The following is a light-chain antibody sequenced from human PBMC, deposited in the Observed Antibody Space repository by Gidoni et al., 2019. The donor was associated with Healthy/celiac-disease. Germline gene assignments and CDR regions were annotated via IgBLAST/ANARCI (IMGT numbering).Light chain of an antibody. CDR1: SLRSYY. CDR2: GKN. J-gene: IGLJ2*01. CDR3: HSRDSSGNHVV. V-gene: IGLV3-19*01. Sequence: SSELTQDPAVAVAVGQTVRITCQGDSLRSYYASWYQQKPGQAPVLVIYGKNNRPSGIPDRFSGSSSGNTASLTITGAQAEDEADYYCHSRDSSGNHVVFGGGTKLTVL.